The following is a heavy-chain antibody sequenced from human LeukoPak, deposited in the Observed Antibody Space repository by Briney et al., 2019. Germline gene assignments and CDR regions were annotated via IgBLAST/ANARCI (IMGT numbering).Heavy chain of an antibody. D-gene: IGHD6-13*01. CDR1: GGSFSGYY. Sequence: SETLSLTCAVYGGSFSGYYWSWIRQPPGKGLEWIGEINHSGSTNYNPSLKSRVTISVDTSKNQFSLKLSSVTAADTAVYYCARHRDIAAARYYRYYYYMDVWGKGTTITVSS. V-gene: IGHV4-34*01. J-gene: IGHJ6*03. CDR3: ARHRDIAAARYYRYYYYMDV. CDR2: INHSGST.